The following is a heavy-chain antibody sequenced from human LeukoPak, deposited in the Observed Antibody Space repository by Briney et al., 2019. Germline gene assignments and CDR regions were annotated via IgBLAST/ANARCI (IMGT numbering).Heavy chain of an antibody. CDR1: GDSITSTSSY. Sequence: SETLSLTCTVSGDSITSTSSYWGWVRQPPGKGLEWIANIYYSGNTFYSPSLKSRVTISVDTSKNQFSLKLTSVTAADTAVYYCARQMSFYGSGTYFSSWGQGSLVTVSS. CDR2: IYYSGNT. V-gene: IGHV4-39*01. J-gene: IGHJ5*02. D-gene: IGHD3-10*01. CDR3: ARQMSFYGSGTYFSS.